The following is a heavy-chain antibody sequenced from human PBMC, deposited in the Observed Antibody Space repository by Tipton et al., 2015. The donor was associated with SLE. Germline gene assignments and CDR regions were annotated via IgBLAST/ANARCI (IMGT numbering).Heavy chain of an antibody. J-gene: IGHJ5*02. V-gene: IGHV4-61*09. Sequence: TLSLTCTVFGGSISSGSYYWSWIRQPAGKGLEWIGHIYTRGGTNYNPSLKSRVTISVDTSKNQFSLKLSSVTAADTAVYYCARQGIAVRWFDPWGQGTLVPVSS. CDR2: IYTRGGT. D-gene: IGHD6-19*01. CDR3: ARQGIAVRWFDP. CDR1: GGSISSGSYY.